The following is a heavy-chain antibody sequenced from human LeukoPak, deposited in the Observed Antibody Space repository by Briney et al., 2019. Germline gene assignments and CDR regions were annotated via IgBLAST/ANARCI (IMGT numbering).Heavy chain of an antibody. Sequence: PGGSLRLSCAASGFTFSSHGMHWVRQAPGKGLEWVAFIRYDGSIKYYADSVKGRFTISRDNSKNTLYLQMNSLRAEDTAVYYCAANFYCSSTSCYHYYYYMDVWGKGTTVTVSS. CDR3: AANFYCSSTSCYHYYYYMDV. CDR2: IRYDGSIK. CDR1: GFTFSSHG. D-gene: IGHD2-2*01. V-gene: IGHV3-30*02. J-gene: IGHJ6*03.